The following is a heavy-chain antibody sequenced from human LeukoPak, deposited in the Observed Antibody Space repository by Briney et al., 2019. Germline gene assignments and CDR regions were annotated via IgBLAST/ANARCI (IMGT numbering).Heavy chain of an antibody. CDR3: ASVTVVVPAAIRYFDL. D-gene: IGHD2-2*01. Sequence: SGTLSLTCAVSGGSLSSSNWWSWVRQPPGKGLEWIGENYHSGSTNYNPSLKSRVTISVDKSKNQFSLKLSSVTAADTAVYYCASVTVVVPAAIRYFDLWGRGTLVTVSS. J-gene: IGHJ2*01. V-gene: IGHV4-4*02. CDR1: GGSLSSSNW. CDR2: NYHSGST.